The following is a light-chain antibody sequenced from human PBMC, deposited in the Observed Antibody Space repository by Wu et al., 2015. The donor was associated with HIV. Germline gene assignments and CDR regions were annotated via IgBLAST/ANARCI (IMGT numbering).Light chain of an antibody. Sequence: DIQMTQSPSSLPASVGDRVTITCRASGTIGSDLNWYQHKTGKAPKLLIYAASSLQSGVPSRFSGSGSGTHFTLTINNLQPEDFATYYCQQSYSTQYSFGQGTKLDIK. CDR1: GTIGSD. V-gene: IGKV1-39*01. CDR2: AAS. J-gene: IGKJ2*03. CDR3: QQSYSTQYS.